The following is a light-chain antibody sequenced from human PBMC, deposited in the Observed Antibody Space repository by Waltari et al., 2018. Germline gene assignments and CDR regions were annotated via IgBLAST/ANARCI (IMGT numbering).Light chain of an antibody. Sequence: QSVLTQPPSVSGAPGQRVTISCTGSRSKIGAAYDVHWSQQLPGTAPKLLIYGNNNRPSGVPDRFSGSKSGTSASLAITGLQAEDEADYFCQSYDSSLSDSYVFGTGTKVTVL. CDR2: GNN. V-gene: IGLV1-40*01. CDR1: RSKIGAAYD. CDR3: QSYDSSLSDSYV. J-gene: IGLJ1*01.